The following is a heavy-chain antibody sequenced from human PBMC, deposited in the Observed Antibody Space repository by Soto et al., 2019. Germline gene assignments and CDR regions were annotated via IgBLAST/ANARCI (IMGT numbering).Heavy chain of an antibody. Sequence: QVQLVQSGAEVKRPGASVKISCRASGYTFVDYALHWVRQAPGQGLEWVGWMNPNTGNIKYSHNFEDRVSITRDRARSTDYMGLRGLRSEDTAVYFCTREAIVAENWFDPWGQGTLVTVSS. CDR2: MNPNTGNI. V-gene: IGHV1-3*01. CDR1: GYTFVDYA. D-gene: IGHD2-21*01. J-gene: IGHJ5*02. CDR3: TREAIVAENWFDP.